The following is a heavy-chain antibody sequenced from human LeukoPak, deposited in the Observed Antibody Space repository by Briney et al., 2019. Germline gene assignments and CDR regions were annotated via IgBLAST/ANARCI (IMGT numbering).Heavy chain of an antibody. CDR2: LYWNDDK. V-gene: IGHV2-5*01. J-gene: IGHJ4*02. Sequence: SGPTLLQAPQTLPLTCTFSESSLSGRGVGVGWSRQPPGKALERLALLYWNDDKRYNPFLWSRLTITKDTSKNQVVLTMTDMDPVDTATYYCAHRRSATNPYYFDFWGQGILVTVS. D-gene: IGHD1-14*01. CDR3: AHRRSATNPYYFDF. CDR1: ESSLSGRGVG.